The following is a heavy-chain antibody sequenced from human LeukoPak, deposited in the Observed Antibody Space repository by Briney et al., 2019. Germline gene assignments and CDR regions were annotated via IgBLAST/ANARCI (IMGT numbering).Heavy chain of an antibody. V-gene: IGHV1-69*13. Sequence: GASVKVSCKASGYTFSSYSMHWVRQAPGQGLEWMGGIIPIFGTANYAQKFQGRVTITADESTSTAYMELSSLRSEDTAVYYCARVSPEGYYFDYWGQGTLVTVSS. CDR3: ARVSPEGYYFDY. J-gene: IGHJ4*02. CDR1: GYTFSSYS. CDR2: IIPIFGTA.